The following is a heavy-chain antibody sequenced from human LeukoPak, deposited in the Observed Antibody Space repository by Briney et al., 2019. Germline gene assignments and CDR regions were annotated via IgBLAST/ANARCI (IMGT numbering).Heavy chain of an antibody. D-gene: IGHD1-26*01. V-gene: IGHV3-64D*09. CDR3: VKGHLMWELCEYFDY. J-gene: IGHJ4*02. Sequence: PGGSLRLSCSASGFTFSSYAMHWVRQAPGKGLEYVSAISSDGGSTYYADSVKGRFTISRDNSKNTRYLQMSSVRAEDTAVYCCVKGHLMWELCEYFDYWGQGTLVTVSS. CDR1: GFTFSSYA. CDR2: ISSDGGST.